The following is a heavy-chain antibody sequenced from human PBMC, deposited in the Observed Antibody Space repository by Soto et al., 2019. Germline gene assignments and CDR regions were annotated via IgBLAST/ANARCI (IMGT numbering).Heavy chain of an antibody. CDR3: AAGHEYYYYYYMDV. Sequence: GASVKVSCKASGFTFTSSAMQWVRQARGQRLEWIGWIVVGSGNTNYAQKFQERVTITRDMSTSTAYMELSSLRSEDTAVYYCAAGHEYYYYYYMDVWGKGNTVTVSS. CDR2: IVVGSGNT. J-gene: IGHJ6*03. V-gene: IGHV1-58*02. CDR1: GFTFTSSA.